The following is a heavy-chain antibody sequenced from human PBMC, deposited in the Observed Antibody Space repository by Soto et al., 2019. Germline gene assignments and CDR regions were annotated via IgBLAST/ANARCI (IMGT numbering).Heavy chain of an antibody. CDR1: GGTFSTYP. Sequence: QVQLVQSGAEVRMPGSSVKVSCKASGGTFSTYPINWVRQAPGQGLEWMGGIIPLFCTTNYAQKFKGRVTITADESTSTAYMELSSLRAEDAAVYYCARGANHGSSWYFWFDPWGQGTLVTVSS. V-gene: IGHV1-69*01. D-gene: IGHD6-13*01. CDR3: ARGANHGSSWYFWFDP. J-gene: IGHJ5*02. CDR2: IIPLFCTT.